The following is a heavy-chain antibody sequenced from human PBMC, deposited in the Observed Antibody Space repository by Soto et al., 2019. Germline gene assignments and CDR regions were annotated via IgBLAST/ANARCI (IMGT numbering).Heavy chain of an antibody. CDR1: GFTFSKAL. CDR3: TTGSGGSYYFDY. V-gene: IGHV3-15*07. J-gene: IGHJ4*02. Sequence: PGGSLRLSCAASGFTFSKALMNCVRQAPGKGLEWVGRIKSKTDGGTTDYAAPVKGRFTTSRDDSKNTLYLQMNSLKTEDTAVYYCTTGSGGSYYFDYWGQGTLVPVSS. CDR2: IKSKTDGGTT. D-gene: IGHD2-15*01.